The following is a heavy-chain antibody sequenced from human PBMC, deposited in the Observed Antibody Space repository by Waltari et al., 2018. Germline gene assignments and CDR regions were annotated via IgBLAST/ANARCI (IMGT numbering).Heavy chain of an antibody. D-gene: IGHD4-17*01. Sequence: EVQLVESGGGLVQPGGSLRLSCAASGFTFSSYWLSWVRQAPGKGLGWVANIKQDGSEKYYVDSVKGRFTISRDNAKNSLYLQMNSLKASDTAMYYCARRGGDYDNWFDPWGQGTLVTVSS. CDR2: IKQDGSEK. CDR1: GFTFSSYW. CDR3: ARRGGDYDNWFDP. J-gene: IGHJ5*02. V-gene: IGHV3-7*03.